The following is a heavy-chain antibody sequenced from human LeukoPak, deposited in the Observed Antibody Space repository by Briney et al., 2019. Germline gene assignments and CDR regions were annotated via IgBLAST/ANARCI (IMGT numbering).Heavy chain of an antibody. CDR2: ISSSSSYI. D-gene: IGHD3-3*01. CDR1: GFTFNSYS. J-gene: IGHJ6*03. CDR3: ARDPPFGFLEWLPNYMDV. Sequence: GGSLRLSCAASGFTFNSYSMNWVRQAPGKGLEWVSSISSSSSYIYYADSVKGRFTISRDNAKNSLYLQMNSLRAEDTAVYYCARDPPFGFLEWLPNYMDVWGKGTTVTVSS. V-gene: IGHV3-21*01.